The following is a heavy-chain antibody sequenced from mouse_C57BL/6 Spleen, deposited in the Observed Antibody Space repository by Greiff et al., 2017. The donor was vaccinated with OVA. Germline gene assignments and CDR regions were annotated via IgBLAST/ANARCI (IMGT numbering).Heavy chain of an antibody. CDR1: GFSLTSYG. J-gene: IGHJ3*01. CDR3: ARKGSYSGPWFAY. Sequence: QVQLKEPGPGLVQPSQSLSITCTVSGFSLTSYGVHWVRQSPGKGLEWLGVIWSGGGTDYNAAFIARLSLSKDNSKSQVFFQMNSLQADDTAIYYCARKGSYSGPWFAYWGQGTLVTVSA. CDR2: IWSGGGT. V-gene: IGHV2-2*01. D-gene: IGHD2-12*01.